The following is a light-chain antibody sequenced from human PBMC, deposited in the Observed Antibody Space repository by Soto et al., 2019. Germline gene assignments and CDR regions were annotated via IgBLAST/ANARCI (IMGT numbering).Light chain of an antibody. CDR3: QQYGSSGT. Sequence: DIVLTQSPGTLSLSPGERATLSCRASQSVSSNYLAWYQQKPGQAPRLLIHGASTRATGVPDRFSGSGSGTDFTLTISRLEPEDFAVYHCQQYGSSGTFGQGTKVEIK. CDR1: QSVSSNY. J-gene: IGKJ1*01. V-gene: IGKV3-20*01. CDR2: GAS.